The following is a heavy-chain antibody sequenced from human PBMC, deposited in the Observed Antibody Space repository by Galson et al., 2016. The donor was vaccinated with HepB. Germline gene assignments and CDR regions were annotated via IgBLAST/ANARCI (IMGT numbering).Heavy chain of an antibody. V-gene: IGHV3-21*06. CDR2: MSSSSTHI. Sequence: SLRLSCAASGFTFSSYSMNWVRQAPGKGLEWVSSMSSSSTHIYYADSVKGRFTISRDNAKNSLYLQTNSLRAEDTAVYYCAKDPNGDYIGAYDSWGQGTLVTVSS. J-gene: IGHJ4*02. CDR3: AKDPNGDYIGAYDS. CDR1: GFTFSSYS. D-gene: IGHD4-17*01.